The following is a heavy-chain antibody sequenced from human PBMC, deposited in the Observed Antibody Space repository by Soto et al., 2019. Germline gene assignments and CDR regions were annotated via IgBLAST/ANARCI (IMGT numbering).Heavy chain of an antibody. D-gene: IGHD5-12*01. Sequence: QVQLVESGGGVVQTGRSLRLSCAASGFTFSHYGMHWVRQAPGKGLEWVAVISYDGNNQYYADSVRGRFTISRDNSKNTLYLQMNSLRAEDSAVYYCSRGGYTLWNWFDPCGQGTLVTVSS. CDR3: SRGGYTLWNWFDP. CDR1: GFTFSHYG. CDR2: ISYDGNNQ. J-gene: IGHJ5*02. V-gene: IGHV3-30*03.